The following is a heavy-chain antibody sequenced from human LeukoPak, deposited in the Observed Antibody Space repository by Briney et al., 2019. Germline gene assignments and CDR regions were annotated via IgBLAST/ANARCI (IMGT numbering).Heavy chain of an antibody. CDR3: ARHHCSGGSCYFRHYYYGMDV. J-gene: IGHJ6*02. V-gene: IGHV4-59*08. CDR2: IYYSGST. Sequence: SETLSLTCTVSGGSISSYYWSWIRQPPGKGLEWIGYIYYSGSTNYNPSLKSRVTISVDTSKNQFSLKLSSVTAADTAVYYCARHHCSGGSCYFRHYYYGMDVWGQGTTVTVSS. D-gene: IGHD2-15*01. CDR1: GGSISSYY.